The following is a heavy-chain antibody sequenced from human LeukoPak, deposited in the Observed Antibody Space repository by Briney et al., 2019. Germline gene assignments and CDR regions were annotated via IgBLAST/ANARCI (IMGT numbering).Heavy chain of an antibody. CDR2: IYSGGST. CDR3: ARDLREYSSSYPYYYYYMDV. J-gene: IGHJ6*03. D-gene: IGHD6-6*01. V-gene: IGHV3-53*01. CDR1: GFTASSNY. Sequence: PGGSLRLSCAASGFTASSNYMSWVRQAPGKGLEWVSVIYSGGSTYYADSVKGRFTISRDNSKNTLYLQMNSLRDEDTAVYYCARDLREYSSSYPYYYYYMDVWGKGTTVTVSS.